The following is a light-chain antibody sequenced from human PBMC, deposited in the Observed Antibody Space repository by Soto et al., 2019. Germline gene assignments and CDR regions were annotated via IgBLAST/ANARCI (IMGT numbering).Light chain of an antibody. V-gene: IGKV3-20*01. Sequence: EIVLTQSPGTLSLSPGERATLSCRASQSVSSSYLAGYQQKRGQAPGLLIYGTSSRATGIPDGFSGSGSGTDFTLTISRLEPEDVAVYYCQQYGSSPLTFGGGTKVEIK. J-gene: IGKJ4*01. CDR2: GTS. CDR3: QQYGSSPLT. CDR1: QSVSSSY.